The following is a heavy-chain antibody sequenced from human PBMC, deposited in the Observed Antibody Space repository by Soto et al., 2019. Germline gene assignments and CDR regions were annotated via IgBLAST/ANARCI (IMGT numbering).Heavy chain of an antibody. V-gene: IGHV1-58*02. CDR1: GFTFTSSA. D-gene: IGHD2-8*01. CDR3: AAETALVYASGYYMDV. Sequence: SVKVSCKAPGFTFTSSAMQWVRQARGQRLEWIGWIVVGSGNTNYAQKFQERVTITRDMSTSTAYMELSSLRSEDTAVYYCAAETALVYASGYYMDVWGKGTTVTVSS. CDR2: IVVGSGNT. J-gene: IGHJ6*03.